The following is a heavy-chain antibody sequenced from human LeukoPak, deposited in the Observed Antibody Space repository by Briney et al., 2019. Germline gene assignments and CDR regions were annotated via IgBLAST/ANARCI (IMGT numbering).Heavy chain of an antibody. D-gene: IGHD3-22*01. CDR3: ARDPGDYYDSSGYSNWFDP. Sequence: PSETLSLTCTVSGGSISSYYWSWIRQPPGKGLEWIGYIYYSGSTNYNPSLKSRVTISVDTSKNQLSLKLSSVTAADTAVYYCARDPGDYYDSSGYSNWFDPWGQGTLVTVSS. CDR2: IYYSGST. J-gene: IGHJ5*02. CDR1: GGSISSYY. V-gene: IGHV4-59*01.